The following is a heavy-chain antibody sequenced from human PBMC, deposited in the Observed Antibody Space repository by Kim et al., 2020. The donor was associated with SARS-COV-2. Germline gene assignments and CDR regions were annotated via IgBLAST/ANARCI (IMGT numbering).Heavy chain of an antibody. V-gene: IGHV4-4*07. J-gene: IGHJ4*02. CDR3: AREPNYYDSSGYYYDVYYFDY. Sequence: SETLSLTCTVSGGSISSYYWSWIRQPAGKGLEWIGRIYTSGSTNYNPSLKSRVTMSVDTSKNQFSLKLSSVTAADTAVYYCAREPNYYDSSGYYYDVYYFDYWGQGTLVTVSS. CDR1: GGSISSYY. D-gene: IGHD3-22*01. CDR2: IYTSGST.